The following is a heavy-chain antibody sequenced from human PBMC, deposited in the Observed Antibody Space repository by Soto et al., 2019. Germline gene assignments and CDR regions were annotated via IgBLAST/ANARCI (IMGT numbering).Heavy chain of an antibody. CDR2: IFNSENT. J-gene: IGHJ3*01. CDR1: GVSFSGYY. V-gene: IGHV4-34*11. Sequence: SETLSLTCAVYGVSFSGYYWSWIRQPPGKGLEWIGFIFNSENTYYNPSLKSRISLSIDTSKNQFSLHLNSVTAADTAVYSCAGEPKGGPAAGAFDLWGQGTMVTVSS. CDR3: AGEPKGGPAAGAFDL. D-gene: IGHD6-25*01.